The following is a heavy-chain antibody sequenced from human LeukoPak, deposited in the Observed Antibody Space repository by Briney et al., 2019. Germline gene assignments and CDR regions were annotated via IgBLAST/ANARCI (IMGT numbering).Heavy chain of an antibody. V-gene: IGHV1-2*02. CDR2: INPNSGGT. D-gene: IGHD3-10*01. J-gene: IGHJ4*02. CDR3: ARDRYYYGSGSYSFRGLCDY. Sequence: ASVKVSCKASGYSFTDHYMHWVRQALGQGLEWMGWINPNSGGTNYAQKFQGRVTMTRDTSISTGYMELSRLRSDDTAMYYCARDRYYYGSGSYSFRGLCDYWGQGTLVTVSS. CDR1: GYSFTDHY.